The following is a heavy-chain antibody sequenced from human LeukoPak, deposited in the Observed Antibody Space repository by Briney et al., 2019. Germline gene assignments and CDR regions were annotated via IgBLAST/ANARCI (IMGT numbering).Heavy chain of an antibody. V-gene: IGHV4-4*02. CDR1: GGSISGTNW. CDR3: SRESGPFCPFGY. CDR2: ISLAGQT. Sequence: SGTLSLACGVSGGSISGTNWWSWVRQPPGQGLEWIGEISLAGQTNYNPSLNGRVTMSLDKSSNQLSLHLTSVTAADTATYFCSRESGPFCPFGYWGQGTLVIVSS. D-gene: IGHD1-26*01. J-gene: IGHJ4*02.